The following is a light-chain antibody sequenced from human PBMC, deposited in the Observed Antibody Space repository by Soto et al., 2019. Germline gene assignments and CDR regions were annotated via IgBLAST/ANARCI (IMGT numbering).Light chain of an antibody. V-gene: IGLV2-14*01. CDR2: EVS. CDR3: SSYTGTITLEV. CDR1: SSDVGAYNS. J-gene: IGLJ1*01. Sequence: QCALTQPASVSGSPGQSITISCTGTSSDVGAYNSVSWYQQHPGKAPKLIIYEVSNRPSGVSNRFSGSKSGNTASLTISGLQAEDEADYYCSSYTGTITLEVFGAGTKLTVL.